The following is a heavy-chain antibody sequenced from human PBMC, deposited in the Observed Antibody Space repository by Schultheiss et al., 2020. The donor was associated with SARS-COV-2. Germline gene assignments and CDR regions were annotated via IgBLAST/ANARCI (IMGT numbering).Heavy chain of an antibody. V-gene: IGHV3-74*01. CDR1: GFTFSSYW. Sequence: GGSLRLSCAASGFTFSSYWMHWVRQAPGKGLVWVSRINSDGSSTSYADSVKGRFTISRDNAKNSLYLQMNSLRAGDTAVYYCARGAYKQWLTHWGQGTLVTVSS. CDR3: ARGAYKQWLTH. J-gene: IGHJ4*02. D-gene: IGHD6-19*01. CDR2: INSDGSST.